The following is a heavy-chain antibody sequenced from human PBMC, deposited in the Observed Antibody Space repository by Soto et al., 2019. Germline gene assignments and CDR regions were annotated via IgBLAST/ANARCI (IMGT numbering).Heavy chain of an antibody. CDR1: GGSFSGYY. J-gene: IGHJ6*02. CDR2: INHSGST. Sequence: SETLSLTCAVYGGSFSGYYWSWIRQPPGKGLEWIGEINHSGSTNYNPSLKSRVTISVDTSKNQFSLKLSMVTAADTAVYYCARSDFWSGYRYKLDDYGMDVWGQGTTVTVSS. CDR3: ARSDFWSGYRYKLDDYGMDV. V-gene: IGHV4-34*01. D-gene: IGHD3-3*01.